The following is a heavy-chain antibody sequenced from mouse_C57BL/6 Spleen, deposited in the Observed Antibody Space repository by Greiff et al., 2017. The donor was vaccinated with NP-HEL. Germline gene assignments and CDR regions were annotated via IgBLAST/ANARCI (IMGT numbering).Heavy chain of an antibody. CDR3: ARYDYGSSLYAMDY. CDR2: IRNKANGYTT. D-gene: IGHD1-1*01. Sequence: AASGFTFTDYYMSWVRQPPGKALEWLGFIRNKANGYTTEYSASVKGRFTISRDNSQSILYLQMNALRAEDSATYYCARYDYGSSLYAMDYWGQGTSVTVSS. CDR1: GFTFTDYY. V-gene: IGHV7-3*01. J-gene: IGHJ4*01.